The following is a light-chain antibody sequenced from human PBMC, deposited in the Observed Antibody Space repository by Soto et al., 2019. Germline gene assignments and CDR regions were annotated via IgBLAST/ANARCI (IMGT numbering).Light chain of an antibody. V-gene: IGLV1-40*01. CDR3: QSYDRSLRACV. Sequence: QSVLTQPPSVSGAPGQRVTISCTGTISNIGSDYGVHWYQQFPGTAPKLLIYGNSNRPSGVPDRFSGSKSGTSASLAITGLQAEDEADYYCQSYDRSLRACVFGTGTKVTVL. CDR2: GNS. J-gene: IGLJ1*01. CDR1: ISNIGSDYG.